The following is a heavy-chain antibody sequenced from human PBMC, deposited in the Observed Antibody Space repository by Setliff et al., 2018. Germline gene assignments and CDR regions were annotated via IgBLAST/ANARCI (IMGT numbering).Heavy chain of an antibody. CDR1: GGSISSGSLY. Sequence: SETLSLTCTVSGGSISSGSLYWSWIRQPAGKGLEWIGHIYTSGSTNYNPSLKTRVTISVDTSKNQFSLKLSSVTAADTAVYYCARDVYLYDSSGYYYEMAQWYFDLWGRGTLVTVSS. D-gene: IGHD3-22*01. CDR3: ARDVYLYDSSGYYYEMAQWYFDL. V-gene: IGHV4-61*09. J-gene: IGHJ2*01. CDR2: IYTSGST.